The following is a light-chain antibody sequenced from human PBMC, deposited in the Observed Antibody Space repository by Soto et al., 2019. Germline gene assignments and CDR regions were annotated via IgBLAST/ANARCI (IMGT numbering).Light chain of an antibody. V-gene: IGKV3-20*01. CDR2: GAS. CDR1: QSVSSSY. J-gene: IGKJ1*01. CDR3: QQYGSSPTT. Sequence: EIVLTQSPATLSLSPGERAILSCRASQSVSSSYLAWYQQKPGQAPRLLIYGASSRATGIPDRFSGSGSGTEFTLTISRLEPEDFEVYYCQQYGSSPTTFGQGTKVDIK.